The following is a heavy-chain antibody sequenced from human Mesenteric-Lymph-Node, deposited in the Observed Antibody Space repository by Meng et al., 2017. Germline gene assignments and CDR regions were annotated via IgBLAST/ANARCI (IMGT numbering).Heavy chain of an antibody. Sequence: QVSLEEVGREQWRPSETLARACSVSRASVSLKPSSWTWVRQPPGKGMEWIGYNFNDGRTNYNPSLKTRVTMSIDTSKNQFSLTLSSVTAADTAVYYCASFPPPGKQWLVTDYWGQGTLVTVSS. J-gene: IGHJ4*02. CDR2: NFNDGRT. D-gene: IGHD6-19*01. CDR1: RASVSLKPSS. V-gene: IGHV4-61*01. CDR3: ASFPPPGKQWLVTDY.